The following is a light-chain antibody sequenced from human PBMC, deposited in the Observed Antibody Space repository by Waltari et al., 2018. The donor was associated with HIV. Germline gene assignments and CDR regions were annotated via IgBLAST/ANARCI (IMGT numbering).Light chain of an antibody. CDR3: QQSYSTPVT. CDR1: QNVNTY. CDR2: GAT. J-gene: IGKJ2*01. V-gene: IGKV1-39*01. Sequence: EIQMTQSPSSLSASVGDRVTITCQTSQNVNTYLNWYQQTPGNAPKLLIYGATNLQSGVATRFSGSGSVTNVTLTIDSLQPDDFVLYYCQQSYSTPVTFGPGTKL.